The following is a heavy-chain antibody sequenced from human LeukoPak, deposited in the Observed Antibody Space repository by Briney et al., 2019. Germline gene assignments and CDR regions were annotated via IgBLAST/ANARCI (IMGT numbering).Heavy chain of an antibody. CDR1: GYSFTSYY. Sequence: GASVKVSCKASGYSFTSYYIHWVRQAPGQGLEWMGWISAYNGNTNYAQKLQGRVTMTTDTSTSTAYMELRSLRSDDTAVYYCARLCSGYDWPYYYYMDVWGKGTTVTISS. CDR3: ARLCSGYDWPYYYYMDV. V-gene: IGHV1-18*04. J-gene: IGHJ6*03. CDR2: ISAYNGNT. D-gene: IGHD5-12*01.